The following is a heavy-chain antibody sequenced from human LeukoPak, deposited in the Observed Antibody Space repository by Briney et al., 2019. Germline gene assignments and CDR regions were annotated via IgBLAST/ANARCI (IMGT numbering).Heavy chain of an antibody. D-gene: IGHD3-22*01. CDR3: ARFYFSDSSGHYYFDY. J-gene: IGHJ4*02. CDR1: GGSISSDGYY. CDR2: MFYSGST. V-gene: IGHV4-31*03. Sequence: SETLSLTCTVSGGSISSDGYYWNWVRQPPGKGLEWIGHMFYSGSTYYSPSLMSRITISVDTSKNQFSLKLSSVTAADTAVYYCARFYFSDSSGHYYFDYWGQGILVTVSS.